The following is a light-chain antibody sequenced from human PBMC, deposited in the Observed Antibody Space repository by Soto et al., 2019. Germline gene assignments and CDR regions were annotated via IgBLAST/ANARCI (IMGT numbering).Light chain of an antibody. CDR2: AAS. V-gene: IGKV1-39*01. Sequence: DMRMTQSPSSLSAAVGARVTITCRASQSISSYLNWYQQKPGKAPKLLIYAASSLQSGVPSRFSGSGSGTDFTLTISSLQPEDFATYYCQQSYSTPPTFGQGTKVDI. J-gene: IGKJ1*01. CDR1: QSISSY. CDR3: QQSYSTPPT.